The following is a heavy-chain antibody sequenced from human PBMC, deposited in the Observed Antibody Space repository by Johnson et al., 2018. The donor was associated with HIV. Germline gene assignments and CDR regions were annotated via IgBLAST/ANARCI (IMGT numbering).Heavy chain of an antibody. J-gene: IGHJ3*02. Sequence: QLQLVESGGGVVQPGRPLRLSCAASAFTSTFYAMHWVRQAPCKGLEWVAVISYDGSNKYYADSVKGRFTISRDNSKNPLYLQMNSLRAEDTAVYYCAREGNYYDSSSHAFDIWGQGTMVTVSS. CDR1: AFTSTFYA. CDR3: AREGNYYDSSSHAFDI. CDR2: ISYDGSNK. D-gene: IGHD3-22*01. V-gene: IGHV3-30-3*01.